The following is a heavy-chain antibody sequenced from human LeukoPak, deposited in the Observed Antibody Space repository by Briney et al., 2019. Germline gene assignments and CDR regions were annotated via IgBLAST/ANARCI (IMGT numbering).Heavy chain of an antibody. V-gene: IGHV4-59*01. J-gene: IGHJ4*02. D-gene: IGHD2-8*01. Sequence: SETLSLTCTVSGGSISPFYWSWIRQPPGKGLEFIGYIYNTENSHYNPSLRGRVTLSVDMSKNQFSLNLSSVTAADTAAYYCARGPYYTSSGFDYWGQGTLVTASS. CDR2: IYNTENS. CDR1: GGSISPFY. CDR3: ARGPYYTSSGFDY.